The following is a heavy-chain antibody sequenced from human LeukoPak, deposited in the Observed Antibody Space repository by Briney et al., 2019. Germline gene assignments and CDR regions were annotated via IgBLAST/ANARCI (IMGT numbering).Heavy chain of an antibody. Sequence: SETLSLTCTVSGGSISSSTYYWGWIRQPPGKGLEWIGSIFYSGRTYYNPSLKSRVTISVDTSKNQFSLKLSSVTAADTAVYYCARDFPNPSGSYLFGGCFAFDIWGQGTMVTVSS. CDR2: IFYSGRT. D-gene: IGHD3-10*01. J-gene: IGHJ3*02. CDR3: ARDFPNPSGSYLFGGCFAFDI. V-gene: IGHV4-39*07. CDR1: GGSISSSTYY.